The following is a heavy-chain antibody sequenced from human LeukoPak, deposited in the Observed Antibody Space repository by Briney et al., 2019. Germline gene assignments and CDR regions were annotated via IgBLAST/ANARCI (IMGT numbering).Heavy chain of an antibody. D-gene: IGHD5-12*01. J-gene: IGHJ4*02. Sequence: ASVKVSCKASGYIFTSYDINWVRQATGQGLEWLGWMNPNSGNTGYAQKFQGRVTMTRNTSISTAYMELSSLRSEDTAVYYCARGPWEIVEEDYWGQGTLVTVSS. CDR2: MNPNSGNT. CDR1: GYIFTSYD. CDR3: ARGPWEIVEEDY. V-gene: IGHV1-8*01.